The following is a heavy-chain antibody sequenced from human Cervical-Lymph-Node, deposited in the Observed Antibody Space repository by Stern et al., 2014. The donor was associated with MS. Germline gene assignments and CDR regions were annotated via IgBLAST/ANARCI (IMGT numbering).Heavy chain of an antibody. Sequence: VQLEESGGGVVQPGRSLRLSCAASGFTFSSYGMHWVRQAPGKGLEWVAVLWYDGSNKYYADSVKGRFTISRDNSKNTLYLQMNSLRAEDTAVYYCARDHGDAFDIWGQGTMVTVSS. CDR3: ARDHGDAFDI. J-gene: IGHJ3*02. V-gene: IGHV3-33*01. CDR1: GFTFSSYG. CDR2: LWYDGSNK.